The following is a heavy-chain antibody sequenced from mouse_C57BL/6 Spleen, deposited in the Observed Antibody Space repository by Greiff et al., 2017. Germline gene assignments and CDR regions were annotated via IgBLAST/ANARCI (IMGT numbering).Heavy chain of an antibody. CDR1: GYTFTSYW. CDR3: ALDSSGYVPYYAMDY. V-gene: IGHV1-55*01. J-gene: IGHJ4*01. Sequence: VQLQQPGAELVKPGASVKMSCKASGYTFTSYWITWVKQRPGQGLEWIGDIYPGSGSTNYNEKFKSKATLTVDTSSSTAYMQLSSLTSEDSAVYYYALDSSGYVPYYAMDYWGQGTSVTVSS. CDR2: IYPGSGST. D-gene: IGHD3-2*02.